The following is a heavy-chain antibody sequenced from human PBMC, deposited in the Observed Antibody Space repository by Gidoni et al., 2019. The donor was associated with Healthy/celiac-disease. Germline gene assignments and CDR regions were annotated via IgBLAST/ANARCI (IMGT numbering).Heavy chain of an antibody. CDR1: GFTFSSYA. J-gene: IGHJ4*02. V-gene: IGHV3-23*01. Sequence: EVQLLESVGGLVQPGGSLRLSCAASGFTFSSYAMSWVRQAPGKGLEGVSAISGSGGSTYYADSVKGRFTISRDNSKNTLYLKMNSLRAEDTAVYYCAKAYSSGWYVFDYWGQGTLVTVSS. CDR2: ISGSGGST. D-gene: IGHD6-19*01. CDR3: AKAYSSGWYVFDY.